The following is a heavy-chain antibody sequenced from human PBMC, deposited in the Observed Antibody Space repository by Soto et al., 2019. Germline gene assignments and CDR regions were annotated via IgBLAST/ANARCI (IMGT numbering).Heavy chain of an antibody. D-gene: IGHD2-15*01. J-gene: IGHJ4*02. CDR2: IYSGGST. CDR3: AKDYCSGGSCYYFDY. CDR1: GFTVSSNY. V-gene: IGHV3-53*04. Sequence: GGSLRLSCAASGFTVSSNYMNWVRQAPGKGLEWVSVIYSGGSTYYADSVKGRFTISRHNSKNTLYLQMNSLRAEDTAVYYCAKDYCSGGSCYYFDYWGQGTLVTVSS.